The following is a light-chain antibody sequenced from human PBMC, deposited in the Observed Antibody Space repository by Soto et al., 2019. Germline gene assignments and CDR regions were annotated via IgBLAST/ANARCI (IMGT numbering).Light chain of an antibody. V-gene: IGLV1-44*01. J-gene: IGLJ2*01. Sequence: QSALTQPPSASGTPGQRVTISCSGGSSDIGSNTVNWYQQVPGTAPKLLIYNNNQRPSGVPDRFSGSRSGTSASLAISGLQFADEADYYCAAWDGSLNGVLFGGGTKVTGL. CDR2: NNN. CDR3: AAWDGSLNGVL. CDR1: SSDIGSNT.